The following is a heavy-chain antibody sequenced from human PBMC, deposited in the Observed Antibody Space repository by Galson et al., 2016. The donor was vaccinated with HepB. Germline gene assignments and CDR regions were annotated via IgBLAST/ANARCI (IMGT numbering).Heavy chain of an antibody. D-gene: IGHD5-18*01. J-gene: IGHJ4*02. CDR3: ARGGRKGLWGYYFDY. CDR2: IYHSGNT. CDR1: GASISSGGYY. Sequence: TLSLTCTVSGASISSGGYYWSWIRQHPEKGLEWIGYIYHSGNTYFNPSLKSRVTISVDASKNQFSLRLNSVTAADTAVYYCARGGRKGLWGYYFDYWGQGTLVLVSS. V-gene: IGHV4-31*03.